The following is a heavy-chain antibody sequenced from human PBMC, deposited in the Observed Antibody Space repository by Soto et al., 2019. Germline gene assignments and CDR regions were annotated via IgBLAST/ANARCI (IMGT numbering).Heavy chain of an antibody. J-gene: IGHJ5*02. Sequence: VKVSCKDSGYTLNDLTMHWVRQAPGKGLEWMGGFDPEDGETIYAQKFQGRVTMTEDTSTDTAYMELSSLRSEDTAVYYCATGPVYHGWFDPWGQGTLVTVSS. CDR1: GYTLNDLT. CDR2: FDPEDGET. V-gene: IGHV1-24*01. CDR3: ATGPVYHGWFDP.